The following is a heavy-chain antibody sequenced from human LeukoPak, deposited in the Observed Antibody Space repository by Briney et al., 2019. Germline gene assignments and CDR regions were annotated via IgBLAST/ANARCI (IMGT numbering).Heavy chain of an antibody. Sequence: SETLSLTCTVSGYSISSGYYRGWIRQPPGKGLEWIGSIYHSGSTYYNPSLKSRVTISVDTSKNQFSLKLSSVTAADTAVYYCASFGDFWSGYDYWGQGTLVTVSS. D-gene: IGHD3-3*01. J-gene: IGHJ4*02. CDR2: IYHSGST. CDR3: ASFGDFWSGYDY. CDR1: GYSISSGYY. V-gene: IGHV4-38-2*02.